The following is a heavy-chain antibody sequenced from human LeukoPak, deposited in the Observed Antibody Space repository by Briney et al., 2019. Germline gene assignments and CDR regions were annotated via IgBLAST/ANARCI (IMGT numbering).Heavy chain of an antibody. D-gene: IGHD6-13*01. CDR1: GGSISGSSYY. J-gene: IGHJ4*02. CDR2: IYYSGST. Sequence: SETLSLTCTVSGGSISGSSYYWGWIRQPPGKGLEWIGSIYYSGSTYYNPSLKSRVTISVDTSKNQFSLKLSSVTAADTAVYYCARVRSLTAAGSFDYWGQGTLVTVSS. CDR3: ARVRSLTAAGSFDY. V-gene: IGHV4-39*01.